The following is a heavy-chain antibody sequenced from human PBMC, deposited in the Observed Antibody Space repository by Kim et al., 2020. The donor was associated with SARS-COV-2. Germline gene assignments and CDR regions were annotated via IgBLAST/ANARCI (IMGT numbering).Heavy chain of an antibody. J-gene: IGHJ4*02. CDR1: GFTFSSYW. Sequence: EGSLRLSCAASGFTFSSYWMSWVRQAPGKGLEWVANIKQDGSEKYYVDSVKGRFTISRDNAKNSLYLQMNSLRAEDTAVYYCAPCRFRDFPFDYWGQGTLVTVSS. CDR3: APCRFRDFPFDY. D-gene: IGHD3-10*01. V-gene: IGHV3-7*01. CDR2: IKQDGSEK.